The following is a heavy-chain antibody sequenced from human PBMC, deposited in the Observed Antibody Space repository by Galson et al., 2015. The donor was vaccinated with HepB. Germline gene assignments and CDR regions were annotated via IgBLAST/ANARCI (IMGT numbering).Heavy chain of an antibody. D-gene: IGHD5-12*01. J-gene: IGHJ4*02. CDR1: GGSISSYY. CDR2: IYYSGST. Sequence: LSLTCTVSGGSISSYYWSWIRQPPGKGLEWIGYIYYSGSTNYNPSLKSRVTISVDTSKNQFSLKLSSVTAADTAVYYCARSFVGDSGYPYEGTLSFDYWGQGTLVTVSS. V-gene: IGHV4-59*01. CDR3: ARSFVGDSGYPYEGTLSFDY.